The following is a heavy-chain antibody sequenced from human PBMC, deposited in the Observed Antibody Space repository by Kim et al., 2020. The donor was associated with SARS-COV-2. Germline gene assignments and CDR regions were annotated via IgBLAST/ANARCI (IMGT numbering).Heavy chain of an antibody. CDR3: ANPHEGY. V-gene: IGHV3-23*01. J-gene: IGHJ4*02. CDR2: SGGST. Sequence: SGGSTYYADSVKGRFTIARDNSKNTLYLQMNSLRAEDTAVYYCANPHEGYWGQGTLVTVSS.